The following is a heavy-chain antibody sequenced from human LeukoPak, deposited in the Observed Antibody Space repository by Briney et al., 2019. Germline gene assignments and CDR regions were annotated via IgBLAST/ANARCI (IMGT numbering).Heavy chain of an antibody. CDR2: IYYSGST. Sequence: SETLSLTCTVSGGSISSYYWSWIRQPPGKGLEWIGYIYYSGSTNYNPSLKSRVTISVDTSKNQFSLKLSSVTAADTAVYYCARGCMVRGVIPYYYYYGMDVWGQGTTVTVSS. CDR3: ARGCMVRGVIPYYYYYGMDV. D-gene: IGHD3-10*01. J-gene: IGHJ6*02. CDR1: GGSISSYY. V-gene: IGHV4-59*01.